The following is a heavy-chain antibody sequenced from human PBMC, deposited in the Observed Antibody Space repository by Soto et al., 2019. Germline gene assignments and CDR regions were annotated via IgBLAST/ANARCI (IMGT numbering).Heavy chain of an antibody. CDR1: GYTFTSYD. CDR2: MNPNSGNT. Sequence: GASVKVSCKASGYTFTSYDIDWVRQATGQGLEWMGWMNPNSGNTGYAQKFQGRVTMTRNTSISTAYMELSSLRSEDTAVYYCARDYGVPGENYYYYGMDVWGQGTTVTVSS. D-gene: IGHD4-17*01. V-gene: IGHV1-8*01. J-gene: IGHJ6*02. CDR3: ARDYGVPGENYYYYGMDV.